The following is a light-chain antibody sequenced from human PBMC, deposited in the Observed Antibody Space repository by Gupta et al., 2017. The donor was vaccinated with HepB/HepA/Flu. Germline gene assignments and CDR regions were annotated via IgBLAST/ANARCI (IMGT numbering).Light chain of an antibody. J-gene: IGKJ5*01. CDR1: QSVSIY. CDR2: DAS. V-gene: IGKV3-11*01. CDR3: QQQHNCTSTIT. Sequence: EIVLTQSPATLSLSPGERATLSCRASQSVSIYLAWYQQKPGQAPTPIIYDASTRATGIAASFSCSGSGTDITFTISIRELEAEEVYNCQQQHNCTSTITFGQGTRVEIK.